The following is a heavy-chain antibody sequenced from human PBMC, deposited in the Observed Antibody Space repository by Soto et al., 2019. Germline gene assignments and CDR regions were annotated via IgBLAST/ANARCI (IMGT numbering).Heavy chain of an antibody. CDR1: GFTFSSYA. CDR3: ARDSEYSSSWYGGYYYGMDV. D-gene: IGHD6-13*01. Sequence: GGSLRLCCAASGFTFSSYAMHWVRQAPGKRLEWVAVISYDGSNKYYADSVKGRFTISRDNSKNTLYLQMNRLRAEDTAVYYCARDSEYSSSWYGGYYYGMDVWGQGTTVTVSS. CDR2: ISYDGSNK. V-gene: IGHV3-30-3*01. J-gene: IGHJ6*02.